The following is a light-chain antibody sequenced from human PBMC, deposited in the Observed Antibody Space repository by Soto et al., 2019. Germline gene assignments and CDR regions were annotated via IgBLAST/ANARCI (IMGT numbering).Light chain of an antibody. CDR2: DAS. CDR1: QSVSSY. J-gene: IGKJ4*01. Sequence: EIVLTQSPTTLSLSPGERATLSCRASQSVSSYFAWYQQKPGQAPRLLIYDASTRAADIPARFSGSGSGTDFTLTISSLAPEDFAVYYCQQRSDWPLTFGGGTKVEIK. CDR3: QQRSDWPLT. V-gene: IGKV3-11*01.